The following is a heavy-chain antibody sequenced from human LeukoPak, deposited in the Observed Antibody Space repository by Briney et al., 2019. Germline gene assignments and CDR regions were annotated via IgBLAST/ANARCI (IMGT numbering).Heavy chain of an antibody. Sequence: GGSLRLSCAASGFNYSSYTMNWVRQAPGMGLEWLSYISASRDITYYADSVKGRFTISRDNAKNSLYLQMNSLRAEGTAVYYCVRGSLASGVVVYYYYYLDVWGKGTTVTVSS. CDR2: ISASRDIT. J-gene: IGHJ6*03. CDR3: VRGSLASGVVVYYYYYLDV. D-gene: IGHD3-3*01. V-gene: IGHV3-48*01. CDR1: GFNYSSYT.